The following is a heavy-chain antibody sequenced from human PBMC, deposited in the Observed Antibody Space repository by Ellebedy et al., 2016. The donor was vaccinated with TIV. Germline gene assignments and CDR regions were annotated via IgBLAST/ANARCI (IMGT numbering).Heavy chain of an antibody. CDR1: GGSFSGYY. D-gene: IGHD6-13*01. CDR3: ARAHRYSSSDY. J-gene: IGHJ4*02. CDR2: INHSGST. Sequence: SETLSLXXAVYGGSFSGYYWSWIRQPPGKGLEWIGEINHSGSTNYNPSLKSRVTISVDTSKNQFSLKLSSVTAADTAVYYCARAHRYSSSDYWGRGTLVTVSS. V-gene: IGHV4-34*01.